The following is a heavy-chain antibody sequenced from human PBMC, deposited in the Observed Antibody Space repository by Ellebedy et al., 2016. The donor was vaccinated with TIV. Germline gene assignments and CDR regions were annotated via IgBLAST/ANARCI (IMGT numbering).Heavy chain of an antibody. CDR2: MNPNSGNT. Sequence: ASVKVSCXASGYTFTSYDINWVRQATGQGLEWMGWMNPNSGNTGYAQKFQGRVTMTRNTSISTAYMELSSLRSEDTAVYYCARGGSGNNWFDPWGQGTLVTVSS. D-gene: IGHD3-10*01. CDR3: ARGGSGNNWFDP. CDR1: GYTFTSYD. J-gene: IGHJ5*02. V-gene: IGHV1-8*01.